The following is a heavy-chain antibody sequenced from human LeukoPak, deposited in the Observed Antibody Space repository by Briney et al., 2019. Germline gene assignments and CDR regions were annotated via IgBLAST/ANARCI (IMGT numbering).Heavy chain of an antibody. CDR2: IYYSGST. CDR3: ARGYGDYSGDFDY. CDR1: GGPISSYY. J-gene: IGHJ4*02. V-gene: IGHV4-59*01. D-gene: IGHD4-17*01. Sequence: SETLSLTCTVSGGPISSYYWSWIRQPPGKGLEWIGYIYYSGSTNYNPSLKSRVTISVDTSKNQFSLKLSSVTAADTAVYYCARGYGDYSGDFDYWGQGTLVTVSS.